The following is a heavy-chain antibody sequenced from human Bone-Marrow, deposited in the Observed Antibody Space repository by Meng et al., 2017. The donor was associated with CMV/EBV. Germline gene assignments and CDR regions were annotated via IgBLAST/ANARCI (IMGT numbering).Heavy chain of an antibody. Sequence: SEPLSLTCTVSGGSISSYYWSWIRQPPGKGLEWIGYIYYSGSTNYNPSLKGRVTISVDTSKNQFSLKLSSVTAADTAVYYCARETLSDSSGYTPDPGAFDIWGQGTMVTVSS. CDR1: GGSISSYY. J-gene: IGHJ3*02. D-gene: IGHD3-22*01. CDR3: ARETLSDSSGYTPDPGAFDI. CDR2: IYYSGST. V-gene: IGHV4-59*01.